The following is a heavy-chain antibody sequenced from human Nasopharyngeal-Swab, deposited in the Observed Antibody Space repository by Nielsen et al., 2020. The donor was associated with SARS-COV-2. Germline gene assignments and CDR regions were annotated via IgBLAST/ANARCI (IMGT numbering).Heavy chain of an antibody. Sequence: ASVKVSCKASGYTFTSYDINWVRQATGQGLEWMGWMNPNSGNPGYAQKFQGRVTMTRNTSISTAYMELSSLRSEDTAVYYCARGPRMYYYDSSGYYPYYYYYGMDVWGQGTTVTVSS. V-gene: IGHV1-8*01. CDR3: ARGPRMYYYDSSGYYPYYYYYGMDV. CDR2: MNPNSGNP. CDR1: GYTFTSYD. J-gene: IGHJ6*02. D-gene: IGHD3-22*01.